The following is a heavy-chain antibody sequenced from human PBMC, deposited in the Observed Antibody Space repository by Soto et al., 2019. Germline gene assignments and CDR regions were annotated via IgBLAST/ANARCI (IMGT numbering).Heavy chain of an antibody. D-gene: IGHD6-19*01. CDR1: GFIVSSSY. V-gene: IGHV3-53*01. CDR2: ICSGGST. CDR3: AKDSLVAVAGTGDFDY. Sequence: LRLSCAASGFIVSSSYMSWVRQAPGKGLEWVSVICSGGSTYYAASVKGRFTISRDNSNNTLYLQMNILRAEDTAVYYCAKDSLVAVAGTGDFDYWGQGTLVTVSS. J-gene: IGHJ4*02.